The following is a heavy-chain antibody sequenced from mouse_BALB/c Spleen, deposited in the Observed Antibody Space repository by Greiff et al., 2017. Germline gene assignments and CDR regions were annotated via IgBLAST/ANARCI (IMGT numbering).Heavy chain of an antibody. CDR1: GFSLTSYG. J-gene: IGHJ4*01. CDR3: APSVRTTGNAMDY. Sequence: VKLQESGPGLVAPSQSLSITCTVSGFSLTSYGVHWVRQPPGKGLEWLGVIWAGGSTNYNSALMSRLSISKDNSKSQVFLKMNSLQTDDTAMYYCAPSVRTTGNAMDYWGQGTSVTVSS. V-gene: IGHV2-9*02. D-gene: IGHD2-12*01. CDR2: IWAGGST.